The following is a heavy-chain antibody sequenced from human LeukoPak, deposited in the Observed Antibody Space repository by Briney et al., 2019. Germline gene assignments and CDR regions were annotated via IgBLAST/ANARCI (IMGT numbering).Heavy chain of an antibody. Sequence: ASVKVSCKASGYTFTSYDINWVRQATGQGLEWMGWMNPNSGNTGYAQKFQGRVTMTRNTSISTAYMELSSLRSEDTAVYYCATRGGVVVPAAMPAVGAFDIWGQGTMVTVSS. V-gene: IGHV1-8*01. CDR1: GYTFTSYD. J-gene: IGHJ3*02. D-gene: IGHD2-2*01. CDR2: MNPNSGNT. CDR3: ATRGGVVVPAAMPAVGAFDI.